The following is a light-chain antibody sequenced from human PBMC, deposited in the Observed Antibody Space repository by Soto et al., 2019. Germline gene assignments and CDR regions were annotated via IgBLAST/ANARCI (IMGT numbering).Light chain of an antibody. CDR3: QQYNNRPPIT. CDR2: GAS. J-gene: IGKJ5*01. Sequence: EVVMTQSPATLSVSPGERATLSCRASQSISNNLAWYQQRPGQAPRLLIYGASTRATGIPVRSSGSGSGTEFTLTISGLQSEDFGVYLCQQYNNRPPITFGQGTRLEIK. V-gene: IGKV3D-15*01. CDR1: QSISNN.